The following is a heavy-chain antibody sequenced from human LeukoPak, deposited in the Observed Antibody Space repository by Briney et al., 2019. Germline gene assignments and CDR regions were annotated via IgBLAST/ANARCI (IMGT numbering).Heavy chain of an antibody. J-gene: IGHJ4*02. D-gene: IGHD4-17*01. CDR1: GGSISSSSYY. CDR2: IYYSGST. CDR3: ARLHGDLPWDDY. Sequence: SETLSLTCTVSGGSISSSSYYWGWIRQPPGKGLEWIGSIYYSGSTYYNPPLKSRVTISVDTSKNQFSLKLSSVTAADTAVYYCARLHGDLPWDDYWGQGTLVTVSS. V-gene: IGHV4-39*01.